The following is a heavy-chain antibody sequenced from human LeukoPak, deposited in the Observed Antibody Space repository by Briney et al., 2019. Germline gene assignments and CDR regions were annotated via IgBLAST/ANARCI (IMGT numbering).Heavy chain of an antibody. V-gene: IGHV5-51*01. J-gene: IGHJ3*02. CDR2: IYPGDSDT. CDR3: ARREGGSYGVAAFDI. CDR1: GYFFTTYW. D-gene: IGHD1-26*01. Sequence: GESLKISCKGSGYFFTTYWIGWVRQMPGKGLEWMEIIYPGDSDTRYSPSFQGQVTISADKSISTAYLQWSSLKASDTAMYYCARREGGSYGVAAFDIRGQGTMVTVSS.